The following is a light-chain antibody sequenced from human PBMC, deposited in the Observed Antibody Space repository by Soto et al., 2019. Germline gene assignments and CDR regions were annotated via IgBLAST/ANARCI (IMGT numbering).Light chain of an antibody. V-gene: IGKV4-1*01. J-gene: IGKJ1*01. CDR1: QSVLYSSNNKNY. Sequence: DLVMTQSPDSLAVSLGERATINCKSSQSVLYSSNNKNYLAWYQQKPGQPPKLLIYWASTRESGVPDRFSGSGSGTDFTLTISSLQAEDVAVYYCQQYYTTPVTFGQGTKADI. CDR3: QQYYTTPVT. CDR2: WAS.